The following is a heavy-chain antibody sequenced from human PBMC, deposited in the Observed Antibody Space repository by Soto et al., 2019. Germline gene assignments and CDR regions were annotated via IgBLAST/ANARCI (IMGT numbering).Heavy chain of an antibody. CDR2: IYYSGST. V-gene: IGHV4-59*01. D-gene: IGHD3-16*01. J-gene: IGHJ4*02. Sequence: QVQLQESGPGLVKPSETLSLTCSVSGGSISSYYWSWIRQPPGKGLEWIGYIYYSGSTNYNPSLKSRVTVSADTPKNQFSLKLSSVTAADTAVYYCARRYGGNFDYWGQGTLVTVSS. CDR1: GGSISSYY. CDR3: ARRYGGNFDY.